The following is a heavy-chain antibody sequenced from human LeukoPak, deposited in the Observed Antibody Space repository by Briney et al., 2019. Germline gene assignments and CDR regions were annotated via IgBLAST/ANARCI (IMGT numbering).Heavy chain of an antibody. D-gene: IGHD3-3*01. Sequence: GASVTVSCTASGYTFTSYAMHWVRQAPGQRLEWMGWINAGNGNTKYSQKFQGRVTITRDTSASTAYMELSSLRSEDTAVYYCARDNVSTYYDFWSGYLAYYYYGMDVWGQGTTVTVSS. J-gene: IGHJ6*02. CDR3: ARDNVSTYYDFWSGYLAYYYYGMDV. CDR1: GYTFTSYA. V-gene: IGHV1-3*01. CDR2: INAGNGNT.